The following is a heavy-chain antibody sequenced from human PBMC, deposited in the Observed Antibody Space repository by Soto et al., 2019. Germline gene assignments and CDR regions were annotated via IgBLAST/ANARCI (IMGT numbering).Heavy chain of an antibody. Sequence: PSETLCLTCTVSGGSISSYYWSWIRQPPGKGLEWIGYIYYSGSTNYNPSLKSRVTISVDTSKNQFSLKLSSVTAADTAVYYCARDVVWSFDYWGQGTLVTVSS. D-gene: IGHD2-21*01. CDR1: GGSISSYY. CDR2: IYYSGST. CDR3: ARDVVWSFDY. J-gene: IGHJ4*02. V-gene: IGHV4-59*01.